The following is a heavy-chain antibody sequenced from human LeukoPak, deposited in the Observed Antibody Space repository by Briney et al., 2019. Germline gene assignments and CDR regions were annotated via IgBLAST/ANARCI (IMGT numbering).Heavy chain of an antibody. J-gene: IGHJ4*02. CDR2: ISGSGGST. D-gene: IGHD6-19*01. V-gene: IGHV3-23*01. Sequence: QSGGSLRLSCAASGFTFSSYAMSWVRQAPGKGLEWVSAISGSGGSTYYADSVKGRFTISRDNSKNTLYLQMNSLRAEDTAVYYCAKPSLPGIAVAALDYWGQGTLVTVSS. CDR3: AKPSLPGIAVAALDY. CDR1: GFTFSSYA.